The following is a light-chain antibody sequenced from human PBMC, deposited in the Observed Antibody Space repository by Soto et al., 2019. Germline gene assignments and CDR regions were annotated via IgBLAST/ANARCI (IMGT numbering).Light chain of an antibody. J-gene: IGKJ1*01. CDR2: VAS. Sequence: DIQMTQSPSSLSASVGDRVTITCRSSQYISRYVNWYQQKPGKETKVLIYVASNLQSGVPDRFSVIGSGTDCTLKISRLEAEDVGIYYCMQALQTPGTFGQGTKVDIK. V-gene: IGKV1-39*01. CDR1: QYISRY. CDR3: MQALQTPGT.